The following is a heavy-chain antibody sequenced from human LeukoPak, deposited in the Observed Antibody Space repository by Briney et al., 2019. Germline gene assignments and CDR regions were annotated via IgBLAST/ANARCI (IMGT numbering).Heavy chain of an antibody. CDR3: ARVTIVYYYMDV. J-gene: IGHJ6*03. Sequence: ASVKVSCKASGGTFSSYAISWVRQAPGQGLEWMGGIIPIFGTANYAQKFQGRVTITTDESTSTAYMELSRLRSEDTAVYYCARVTIVYYYMDVWGKGTTVTVSS. V-gene: IGHV1-69*05. CDR1: GGTFSSYA. CDR2: IIPIFGTA. D-gene: IGHD3-16*02.